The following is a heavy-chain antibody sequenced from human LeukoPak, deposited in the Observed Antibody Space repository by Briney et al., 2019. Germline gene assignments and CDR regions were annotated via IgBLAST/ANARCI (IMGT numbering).Heavy chain of an antibody. D-gene: IGHD3-10*01. CDR1: GGTFSSYA. CDR3: AREASWFGDMCYYYYMDV. CDR2: IIPIFGTA. J-gene: IGHJ6*03. Sequence: SVKVSCKASGGTFSSYAISWVRQAPGQGLEWMGRIIPIFGTANYAQKFQGRVTITTDESTSTAYMELSSLRSEDTAVYYCAREASWFGDMCYYYYMDVWGKGTTVTVSS. V-gene: IGHV1-69*05.